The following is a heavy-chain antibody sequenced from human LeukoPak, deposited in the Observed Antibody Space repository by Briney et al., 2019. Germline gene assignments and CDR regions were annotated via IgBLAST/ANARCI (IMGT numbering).Heavy chain of an antibody. CDR3: AREGKGGRAPAYGGPYYNYYMDV. CDR1: GGSISSSSYY. D-gene: IGHD3-10*01. Sequence: SETLSLTCTVSGGSISSSSYYWGWIRQPPGKGLEWIGSIYYSGSTYYNPSLKSRVTISVDTSKNQFSLKLSSVTAADTAVYYGAREGKGGRAPAYGGPYYNYYMDVWGKGTTVTVSS. J-gene: IGHJ6*03. V-gene: IGHV4-39*07. CDR2: IYYSGST.